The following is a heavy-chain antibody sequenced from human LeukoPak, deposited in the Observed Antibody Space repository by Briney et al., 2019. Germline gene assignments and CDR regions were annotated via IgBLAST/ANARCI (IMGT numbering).Heavy chain of an antibody. CDR2: MNPNSGDT. Sequence: ASVKVSCKASGYTFTSYDIIWVRQATGQGLEWMGWMNPNSGDTQYAQKFQGRVTMTRDTSISTAYMELSRLRSDDTAVYYCVVSSSNFDYWGQGTLVTVSS. V-gene: IGHV1-2*02. D-gene: IGHD6-6*01. J-gene: IGHJ4*02. CDR3: VVSSSNFDY. CDR1: GYTFTSYD.